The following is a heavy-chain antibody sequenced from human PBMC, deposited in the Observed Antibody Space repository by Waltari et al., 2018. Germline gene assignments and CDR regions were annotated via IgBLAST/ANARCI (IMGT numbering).Heavy chain of an antibody. CDR2: IYATGSP. V-gene: IGHV4-4*07. J-gene: IGHJ6*03. D-gene: IGHD3-10*01. CDR3: ARLPYNNIYFDYYMDV. Sequence: VQLQESGPGLVKPSETLSLTCTVSGGSISTYYCSWIRQTAAKGLEGIGRIYATGSPNYNPSLKSRVTMSVDTSKNQYSLKLSSVTAADTAVYYCARLPYNNIYFDYYMDVWGKGTTVTVSS. CDR1: GGSISTYY.